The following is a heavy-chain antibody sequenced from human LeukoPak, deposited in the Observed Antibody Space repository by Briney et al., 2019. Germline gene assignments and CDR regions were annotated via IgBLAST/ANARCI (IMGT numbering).Heavy chain of an antibody. D-gene: IGHD3-10*01. Sequence: PSVTLSLTCAVCGGSFSGYYWSWIRQPPGKGLEWVGEINHSGSTNYNPSLKSRVTMSVDTSKNQFSLKLSSVTAEDTAVYYCASGPARLLWFGGSDAFDIWGQGTMVTVSS. CDR1: GGSFSGYY. J-gene: IGHJ3*02. V-gene: IGHV4-34*01. CDR3: ASGPARLLWFGGSDAFDI. CDR2: INHSGST.